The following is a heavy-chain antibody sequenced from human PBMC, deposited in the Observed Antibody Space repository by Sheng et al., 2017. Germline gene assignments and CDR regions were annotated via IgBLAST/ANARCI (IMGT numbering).Heavy chain of an antibody. V-gene: IGHV3-43D*03. Sequence: EVQLVESGGGVVQPGGSLRLSCAASGFTFDDYAMYWVRQVPGKGLEWVSLISWDGGKTDYADSVKGRFTISRDNSKKYVYLQMNSLRSEDTAFYHCAKGIGGGSYSQVLATWGQG. CDR1: GFTFDDYA. J-gene: IGHJ1*01. CDR3: AKGIGGGSYSQVLAT. CDR2: ISWDGGKT. D-gene: IGHD1-26*01.